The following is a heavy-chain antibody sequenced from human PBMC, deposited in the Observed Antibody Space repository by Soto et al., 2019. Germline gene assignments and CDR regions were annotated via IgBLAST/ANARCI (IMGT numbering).Heavy chain of an antibody. CDR1: GYTFTGYY. CDR3: ARVRTGYSSGWYVSEHGYFDY. V-gene: IGHV1-2*02. D-gene: IGHD6-19*01. J-gene: IGHJ4*02. Sequence: GASVKVSCKASGYTFTGYYMRWVRQAPGQGLEWMGWINPNSGGTNYAQKFQGRVTMTRDTSISTAYMELSRLRSDDTAVYYCARVRTGYSSGWYVSEHGYFDYWGQGTLVTVSS. CDR2: INPNSGGT.